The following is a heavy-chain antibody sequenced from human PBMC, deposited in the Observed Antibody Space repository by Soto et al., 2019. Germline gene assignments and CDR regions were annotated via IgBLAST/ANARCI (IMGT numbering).Heavy chain of an antibody. Sequence: GGSLRLSCVASGFTFSGYYMSWIRQAPGRGLEWVSFITSDGTYTNYADSVKGRFTTPRDNAKNSLYLQMNSLRAEDTAVYYCAREAARPDYWGQGTLVTVSS. V-gene: IGHV3-11*06. CDR2: ITSDGTYT. CDR3: AREAARPDY. D-gene: IGHD6-6*01. CDR1: GFTFSGYY. J-gene: IGHJ4*02.